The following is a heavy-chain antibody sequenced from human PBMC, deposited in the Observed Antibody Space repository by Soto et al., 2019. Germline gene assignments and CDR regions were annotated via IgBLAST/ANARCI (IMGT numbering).Heavy chain of an antibody. D-gene: IGHD2-15*01. CDR1: GGSIGNDDYS. Sequence: SETLSLTCTVSGGSIGNDDYSWSWVRQPPGKGLEWIGYIYHSGTTYYNPSLTSRVTISVDGSNNQFSLKLTSMTAADTAVYYCAKVIPATRYFDYWGQGILVTVSS. J-gene: IGHJ4*02. CDR3: AKVIPATRYFDY. V-gene: IGHV4-30-2*01. CDR2: IYHSGTT.